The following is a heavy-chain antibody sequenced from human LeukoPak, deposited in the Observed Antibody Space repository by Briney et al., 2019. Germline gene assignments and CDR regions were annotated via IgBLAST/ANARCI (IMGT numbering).Heavy chain of an antibody. Sequence: GGSLRLSCAASGFTFSSYWMSWVRQAPGKGLEWVANIKEDGSEKDYMDSVKGRFTISRDNAKNSLYLQMNSLRAEDTAVYYCARYYDILTGYLYYFDYWGQGTLVTVSS. CDR3: ARYYDILTGYLYYFDY. CDR2: IKEDGSEK. CDR1: GFTFSSYW. V-gene: IGHV3-7*01. D-gene: IGHD3-9*01. J-gene: IGHJ4*02.